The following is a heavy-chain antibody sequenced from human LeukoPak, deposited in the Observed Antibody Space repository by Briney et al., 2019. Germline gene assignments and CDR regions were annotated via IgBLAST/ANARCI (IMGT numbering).Heavy chain of an antibody. V-gene: IGHV3-64*01. CDR2: ISSNGGST. Sequence: GGSLRLSYAASGFTFSSYAMHWVRQAPGKGLEYVSAISSNGGSTYYANSVKGRFTISRDNSKNTLYLQMGSLRAEDMAVYYCARGASLWFGFYFDYWGQGTLVTVSS. CDR1: GFTFSSYA. CDR3: ARGASLWFGFYFDY. J-gene: IGHJ4*02. D-gene: IGHD3-10*01.